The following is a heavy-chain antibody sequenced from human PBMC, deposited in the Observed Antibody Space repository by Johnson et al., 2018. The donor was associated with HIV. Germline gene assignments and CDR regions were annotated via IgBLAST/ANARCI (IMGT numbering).Heavy chain of an antibody. J-gene: IGHJ3*02. CDR2: INRDGTYT. CDR3: ARAHRIIPTNPFAI. D-gene: IGHD5-24*01. CDR1: GFTFSSYA. V-gene: IGHV3-23*03. Sequence: VQLLESGGGLVQPGGSLRLSCAASGFTFSSYAMSWVRQAPGKGLEWVSRINRDGTYTTYADSVEGRFTISRDNAKNTLFLQMNRLRAEDTAVYYCARAHRIIPTNPFAIWGQVTMVTVSS.